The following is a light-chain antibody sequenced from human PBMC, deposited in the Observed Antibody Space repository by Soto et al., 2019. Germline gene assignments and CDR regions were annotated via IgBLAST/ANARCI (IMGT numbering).Light chain of an antibody. CDR3: QAWDSSVV. J-gene: IGLJ2*01. Sequence: ELTQPPSVSVSPGQTASITCSGDKLGDKYACWYQQKPGQSPVLVIYQDSKRPSGIPERFSGSNSGNTATLTISGTQAMDEADYYCQAWDSSVVFGGGTKLTVL. V-gene: IGLV3-1*01. CDR2: QDS. CDR1: KLGDKY.